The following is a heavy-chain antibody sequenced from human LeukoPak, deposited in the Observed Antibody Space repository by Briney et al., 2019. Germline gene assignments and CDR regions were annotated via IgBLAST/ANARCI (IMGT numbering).Heavy chain of an antibody. D-gene: IGHD7-27*01. Sequence: GGSLRLSCAASGFGFSNYWVSWVRQAPGKGLEWVAYIKVDGTDKYYLDSVEGRFTISRDNAKNSLYLQMNRLRAEDTAVYYCTTIGGLGTDDYWGQGTLVTVSS. V-gene: IGHV3-7*01. CDR3: TTIGGLGTDDY. CDR2: IKVDGTDK. CDR1: GFGFSNYW. J-gene: IGHJ4*02.